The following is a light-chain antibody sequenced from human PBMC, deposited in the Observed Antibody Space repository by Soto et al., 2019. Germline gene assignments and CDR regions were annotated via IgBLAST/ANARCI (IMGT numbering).Light chain of an antibody. CDR3: SSYGASSTL. V-gene: IGLV2-14*03. CDR2: DVI. J-gene: IGLJ3*02. CDR1: SSDIGSYNY. Sequence: QSVLTQPASLSGSPGQSITISCTGTSSDIGSYNYVSWYQQHPGKAPKLMIFDVIYRPSGISDRFSGSKSGNTASLTISGLQPEDEADYYCSSYGASSTLFGGGTKLTVL.